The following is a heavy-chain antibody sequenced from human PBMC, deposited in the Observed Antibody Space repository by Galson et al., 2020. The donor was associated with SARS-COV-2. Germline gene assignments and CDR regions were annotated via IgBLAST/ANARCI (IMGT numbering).Heavy chain of an antibody. Sequence: SETLSLTCTVSGGSISSSSYYWGWIRQPPGKGLEWIGTIYYSGSTYYNPSLKSRVTISADTSKNQFSLKLSSVAAADTAVYYCARGPGPGYWNYVAYWGQGTLVTVSS. V-gene: IGHV4-39*07. CDR1: GGSISSSSYY. J-gene: IGHJ4*02. CDR2: IYYSGST. D-gene: IGHD3-9*01. CDR3: ARGPGPGYWNYVAY.